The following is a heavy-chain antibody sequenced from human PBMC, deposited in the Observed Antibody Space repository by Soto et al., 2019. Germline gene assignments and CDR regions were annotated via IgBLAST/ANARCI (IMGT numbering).Heavy chain of an antibody. CDR1: GGSISSYY. CDR3: ARRYGSAFDI. CDR2: IYYSGST. V-gene: IGHV4-59*01. Sequence: PSETLSLTCTVSGGSISSYYWSWIRQPPGKGLEWIGYIYYSGSTNYNPSLKSRVTISVDTSKNQFSLKLSSVTAADTAVYYCARRYGSAFDIWGQGIMVTVSS. D-gene: IGHD3-10*01. J-gene: IGHJ3*02.